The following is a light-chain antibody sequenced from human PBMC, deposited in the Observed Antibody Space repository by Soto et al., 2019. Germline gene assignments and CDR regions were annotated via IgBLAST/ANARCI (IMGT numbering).Light chain of an antibody. V-gene: IGKV1-33*01. J-gene: IGKJ3*01. CDR2: DAS. Sequence: DIQMTQSPSSLSASVGDRVTITCQASQDINNYLNWYHQKPGKAPKLLIYDASNLETGVPSRFSGSGSGTDFTFTISSLQPEDIATYYCQQYENLPLTFGPGTKVDIK. CDR3: QQYENLPLT. CDR1: QDINNY.